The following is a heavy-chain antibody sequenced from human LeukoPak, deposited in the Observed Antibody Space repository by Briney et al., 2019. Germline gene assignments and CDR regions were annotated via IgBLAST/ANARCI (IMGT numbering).Heavy chain of an antibody. CDR3: ARGAWTFDY. Sequence: GGSLRLSCVASGFTFSSYWMSWVRQAPGKGLEWVANIKQDGSEKYYVDSVKGRFTISRDNAKNSLYLQMNSLRAEDTAVYYGARGAWTFDYWGQGTLVSVSS. CDR1: GFTFSSYW. J-gene: IGHJ4*02. D-gene: IGHD3/OR15-3a*01. CDR2: IKQDGSEK. V-gene: IGHV3-7*01.